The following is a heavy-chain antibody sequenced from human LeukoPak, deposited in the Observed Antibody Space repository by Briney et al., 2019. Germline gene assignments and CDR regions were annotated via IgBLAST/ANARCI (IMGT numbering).Heavy chain of an antibody. Sequence: GGSLRLSCAASGGTVSSNYMSWIRQAPGKGLEWVAVIYSGGSTYYADSVKGRVTISTDNSKNTLYLQMNSLRAEDTAVYYCARVPARPSPYYYYMDVWGKGTTVTVSS. CDR3: ARVPARPSPYYYYMDV. V-gene: IGHV3-66*01. CDR2: IYSGGST. J-gene: IGHJ6*03. D-gene: IGHD6-6*01. CDR1: GGTVSSNY.